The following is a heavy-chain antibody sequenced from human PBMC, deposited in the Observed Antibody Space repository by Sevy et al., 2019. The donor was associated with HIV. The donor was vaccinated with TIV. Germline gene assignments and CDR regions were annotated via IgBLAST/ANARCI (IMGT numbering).Heavy chain of an antibody. V-gene: IGHV3-21*01. D-gene: IGHD4-17*01. J-gene: IGHJ3*02. CDR2: ISSSSSYI. CDR1: GFTLNSHI. Sequence: GGSLRLSCAGSGFTLNSHIMNWVRQAPGKGLEWVSSISSSSSYIYYGDSVKGRFTISRDNAKSSLFLQMNSLRAEDTAIYFCARVKDYGDYGAFDIWGQGAMVTVSS. CDR3: ARVKDYGDYGAFDI.